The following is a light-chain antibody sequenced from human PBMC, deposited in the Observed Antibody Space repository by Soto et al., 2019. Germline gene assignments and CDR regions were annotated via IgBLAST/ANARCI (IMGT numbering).Light chain of an antibody. CDR2: DAS. J-gene: IGKJ3*01. CDR3: QQYNNWPL. Sequence: DIQMTQSPSTLSASVGDRVTITCRASQSISSWLAWYQQKPGKAPKLLIYDASSLESGVPSRFSGSGSGTEFTLTISSLQSEDFAVYYCQQYNNWPLFGPGTKVDIK. CDR1: QSISSW. V-gene: IGKV1-5*01.